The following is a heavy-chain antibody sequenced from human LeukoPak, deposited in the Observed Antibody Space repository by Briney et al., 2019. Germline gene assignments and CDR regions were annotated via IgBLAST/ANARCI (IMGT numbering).Heavy chain of an antibody. Sequence: ASVKVSCKGSRYTFTDYYIHWVRQAPGQGLEWMGWINPNSGGTNYEQKFQGRVTVTRDTSISTAYMELSGLTSDDTAIYYCATGEVNRGLDPWGQGTLVTVSS. CDR3: ATGEVNRGLDP. D-gene: IGHD4-11*01. J-gene: IGHJ5*02. CDR1: RYTFTDYY. V-gene: IGHV1-2*02. CDR2: INPNSGGT.